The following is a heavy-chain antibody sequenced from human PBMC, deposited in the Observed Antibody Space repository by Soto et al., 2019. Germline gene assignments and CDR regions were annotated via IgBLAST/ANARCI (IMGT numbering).Heavy chain of an antibody. CDR3: AGYCSSTSCYDY. V-gene: IGHV4-31*04. CDR2: IYYSGST. CDR1: GGSISSGGYY. D-gene: IGHD2-2*01. J-gene: IGHJ4*02. Sequence: QVRLQESGPGLVKPSQTLSLTCTVSGGSISSGGYYWSWIRQHAEKGLEWIGYIYYSGSTYYNPSLKSRVTISVDTSKNQFSLKLSSVTAADTAVYYCAGYCSSTSCYDYWGQGTQVTVSS.